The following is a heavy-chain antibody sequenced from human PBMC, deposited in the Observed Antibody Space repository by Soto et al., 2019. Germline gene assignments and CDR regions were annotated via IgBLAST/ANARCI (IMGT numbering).Heavy chain of an antibody. CDR1: GFTFSSYA. V-gene: IGHV3-23*01. CDR2: ISGSGGST. CDR3: AKALLLYCTNGVCYSFDY. Sequence: PGGSLRLSCAASGFTFSSYAMSWVRQAPGKGLEWVSAISGSGGSTYYADSVKGRFTISRDNSKSTLYLQMNSLRAEDTAVYYCAKALLLYCTNGVCYSFDYWGQGTLVTVSS. D-gene: IGHD2-8*01. J-gene: IGHJ4*02.